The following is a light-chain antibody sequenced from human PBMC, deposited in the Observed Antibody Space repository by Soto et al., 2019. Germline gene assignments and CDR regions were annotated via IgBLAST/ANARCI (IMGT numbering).Light chain of an antibody. V-gene: IGKV3-15*01. J-gene: IGKJ2*01. CDR3: QQYNNWPLYT. Sequence: EIVMTQSPATLSVSPGERATLSCRASQSVSSNLAWYQQKPGQAPRLLLYGASTRATVIPARFSGSGSGTEFTLTISSLQSEDFAVYYCQQYNNWPLYTFGQGTKLEIK. CDR2: GAS. CDR1: QSVSSN.